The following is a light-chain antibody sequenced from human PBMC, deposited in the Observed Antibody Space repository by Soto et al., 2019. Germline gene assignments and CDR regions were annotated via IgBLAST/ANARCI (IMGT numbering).Light chain of an antibody. V-gene: IGKV3-20*01. Sequence: EIVLTQSPATLSSFPGDRVTLSCRASQSVSSNLAWYQQKPGQAPRLLIYGASNRATGIPDRFSGSGSGTDFTLTISRLEPEEFAVYYCQQYGSSGTFGQGTKVDIK. CDR2: GAS. CDR3: QQYGSSGT. J-gene: IGKJ1*01. CDR1: QSVSSN.